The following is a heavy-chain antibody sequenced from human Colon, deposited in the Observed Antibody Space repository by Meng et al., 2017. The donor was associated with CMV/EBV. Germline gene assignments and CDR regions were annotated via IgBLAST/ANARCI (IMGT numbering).Heavy chain of an antibody. CDR2: LKVNTDGGTI. CDR1: GLTFRDAW. D-gene: IGHD1-26*01. Sequence: GGSLRLSCSVSGLTFRDAWMSGVRQAPGKGLEWVGRLKVNTDGGTIDYAAPVKGRFSISRDVSKNTLYLQMHSLKSEDTGMYYCIWHPTTICYFDLLGPGPLVPFSS. CDR3: IWHPTTICYFDL. V-gene: IGHV3-15*01. J-gene: IGHJ4*03.